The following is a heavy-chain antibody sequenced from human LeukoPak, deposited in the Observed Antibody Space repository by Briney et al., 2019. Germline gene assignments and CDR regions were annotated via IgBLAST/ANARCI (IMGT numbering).Heavy chain of an antibody. D-gene: IGHD2-2*01. CDR3: ARGVVVHYTWFDP. Sequence: VSVKVSCKASGYRFTSYGISWVRQAPGQGLEWMGWISANDGSANYTQKLQGRVTMTTDTSTSTAYMEIRDLRSDDTAVYYCARGVVVHYTWFDPWGQGTLVTVSS. CDR2: ISANDGSA. V-gene: IGHV1-18*01. CDR1: GYRFTSYG. J-gene: IGHJ5*02.